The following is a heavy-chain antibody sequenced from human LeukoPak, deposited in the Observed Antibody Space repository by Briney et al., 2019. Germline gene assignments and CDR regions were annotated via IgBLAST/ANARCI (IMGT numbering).Heavy chain of an antibody. Sequence: SETLSLTYTVSGGSISSYSWSWIRQPPGKGLEWIGYIYYSGSTNYNPSLKSRVTISVDMSKNQFSLKLSSVTAADTAVYYCATHPPKVCTGGSCTDYWGQGTLVTVSS. J-gene: IGHJ4*02. V-gene: IGHV4-59*01. D-gene: IGHD2-15*01. CDR3: ATHPPKVCTGGSCTDY. CDR1: GGSISSYS. CDR2: IYYSGST.